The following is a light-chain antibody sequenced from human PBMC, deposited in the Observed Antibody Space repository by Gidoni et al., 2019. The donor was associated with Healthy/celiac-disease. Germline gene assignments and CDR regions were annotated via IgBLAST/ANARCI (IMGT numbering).Light chain of an antibody. V-gene: IGKV3-20*01. CDR3: KKYGSSPLT. Sequence: EIVLTQSPGTLSLSPGESATLSCRASQSASSSFLAWYQQKPGQAPRLLIYGASSRATGIPDRFSGSGSGIDFTLTISRMELEDFAVYYCKKYGSSPLTFGGGTKVEIK. CDR2: GAS. J-gene: IGKJ4*01. CDR1: QSASSSF.